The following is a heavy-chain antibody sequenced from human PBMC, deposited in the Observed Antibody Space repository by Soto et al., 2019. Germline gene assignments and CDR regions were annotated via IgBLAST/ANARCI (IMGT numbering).Heavy chain of an antibody. D-gene: IGHD1-1*01. J-gene: IGHJ4*02. CDR1: GWSFSGYY. CDR2: IYKRGNT. CDR3: ARQSNWNDGWEVS. Sequence: SETLSLTCAVYGWSFSGYYWAWLRQLPGKRLKWIGSIYKRGNTYVNPSLRSRITTSVEKSKNQFSLNLISVTAADTAVYYCARQSNWNDGWEVSWGQGTLVTVSS. V-gene: IGHV4-39*01.